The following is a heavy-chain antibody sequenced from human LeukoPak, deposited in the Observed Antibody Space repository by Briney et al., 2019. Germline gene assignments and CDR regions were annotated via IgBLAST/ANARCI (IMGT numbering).Heavy chain of an antibody. V-gene: IGHV4-30-2*01. CDR3: ARDYGYYDILTGYRTSDAFDI. D-gene: IGHD3-9*01. J-gene: IGHJ3*02. CDR2: IYHSGST. Sequence: SETLSHTSLVSGVSISSGSYYWSWIRQPPGKGLEWIGFIYHSGSTYYNPSLKSRVTISVDGSKNQFSLKLDSVTAADTAAYYCARDYGYYDILTGYRTSDAFDIWGQGTMVTVSS. CDR1: GVSISSGSYY.